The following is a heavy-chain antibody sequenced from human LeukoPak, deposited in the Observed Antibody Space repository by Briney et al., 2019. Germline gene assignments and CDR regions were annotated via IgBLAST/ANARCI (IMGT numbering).Heavy chain of an antibody. J-gene: IGHJ4*02. CDR2: ISYDGSNK. CDR1: GFTFSSYW. CDR3: ARDDGSYSLDY. D-gene: IGHD1-26*01. V-gene: IGHV3-30-3*01. Sequence: GGSLRLSCAASGFTFSSYWMHWVRQAPGKGLEWVAVISYDGSNKYYADSVKGRFTISRDNSKNTLYLQMNSLRAEDTAVYYCARDDGSYSLDYWGQGTLVTVSS.